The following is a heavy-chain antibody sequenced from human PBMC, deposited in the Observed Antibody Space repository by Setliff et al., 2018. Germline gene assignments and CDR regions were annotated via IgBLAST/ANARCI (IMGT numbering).Heavy chain of an antibody. CDR3: ARAAKYDSSSYYGSWLDP. CDR1: GGSISSSY. Sequence: SETLSLTCTVSGGSISSSYWSWIRQPPGKGLEWIGYIYSSGSTNYNPSLKSRVTISVDTSKNQFSLKLSSVTAADTAVYYCARAAKYDSSSYYGSWLDPWGQGTLVTVSS. J-gene: IGHJ5*02. CDR2: IYSSGST. V-gene: IGHV4-59*01. D-gene: IGHD3-22*01.